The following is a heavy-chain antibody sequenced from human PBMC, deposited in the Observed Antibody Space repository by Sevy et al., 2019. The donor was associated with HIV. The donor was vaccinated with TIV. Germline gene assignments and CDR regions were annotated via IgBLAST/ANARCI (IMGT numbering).Heavy chain of an antibody. V-gene: IGHV3-21*01. Sequence: GGSLRLSCAASGFTFSSYSMNWVRQAPGKGLEWVSSISSSSSYIYDADSVKGRFTISRDNAKNSLYLQMNSLRAEDTAVYYCARSRSYYYDSSGYSGDAFDIWGQGTMVTVSS. D-gene: IGHD3-22*01. J-gene: IGHJ3*02. CDR2: ISSSSSYI. CDR3: ARSRSYYYDSSGYSGDAFDI. CDR1: GFTFSSYS.